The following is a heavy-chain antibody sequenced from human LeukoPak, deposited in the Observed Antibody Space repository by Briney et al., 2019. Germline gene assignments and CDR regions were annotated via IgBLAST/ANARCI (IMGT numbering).Heavy chain of an antibody. D-gene: IGHD1-14*01. CDR2: IYHSGST. CDR1: GYSISSGYY. CDR3: ARDREPRGFDY. J-gene: IGHJ4*02. V-gene: IGHV4-38-2*02. Sequence: SETLSLTCTVSGYSISSGYYRGWIRQPPGKGLEWIGSIYHSGSTYYNPSLKSRVTISVDTSKNQFSLKLSSVTAADTAVYYCARDREPRGFDYWGQGTLVTVSS.